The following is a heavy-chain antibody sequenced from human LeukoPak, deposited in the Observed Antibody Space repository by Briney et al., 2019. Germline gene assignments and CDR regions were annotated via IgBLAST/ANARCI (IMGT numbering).Heavy chain of an antibody. J-gene: IGHJ4*02. D-gene: IGHD1-14*01. CDR3: ARERDHDFDY. CDR2: IYSGGST. CDR1: GFTFSSYA. V-gene: IGHV3-66*01. Sequence: GGSLRLSCAASGFTFSSYAMSWVRQAPGKGLEWVSVIYSGGSTYYADSVKGRFTISRDNSKNTLYLQMNSLRAEDTAVYYCARERDHDFDYWGQGTLVTVSS.